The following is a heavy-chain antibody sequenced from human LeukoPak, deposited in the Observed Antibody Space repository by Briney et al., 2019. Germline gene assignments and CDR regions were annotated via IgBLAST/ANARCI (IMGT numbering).Heavy chain of an antibody. D-gene: IGHD6-25*01. CDR2: IYSDGRT. CDR3: ALAGYRSSGLGV. J-gene: IGHJ4*02. CDR1: GFTVSSNY. Sequence: GGSLRLSCAGSGFTVSSNYMTWVRQAPGKGLEWVSVIYSDGRTYYADSVKSRFTISRDNSKNTVYLQMNSLRAEDTALYYCALAGYRSSGLGVWGQGTLVTVSS. V-gene: IGHV3-53*01.